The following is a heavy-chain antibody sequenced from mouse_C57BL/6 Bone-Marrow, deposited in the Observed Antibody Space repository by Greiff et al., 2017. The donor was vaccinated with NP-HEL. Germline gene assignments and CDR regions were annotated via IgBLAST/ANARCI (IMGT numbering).Heavy chain of an antibody. J-gene: IGHJ2*01. D-gene: IGHD1-1*01. V-gene: IGHV1-69*01. Sequence: QVQLQQPGAELVMPGASVKLSCKASGYTFTSYWMHWVKQRPGQGLEWIGEIDPSDSYTNYNQKFKGKSTLTVDKSSSTAYMQLSSLTSEDSAVDYGAREDGSYFDYWGKGTTLTVAS. CDR3: AREDGSYFDY. CDR1: GYTFTSYW. CDR2: IDPSDSYT.